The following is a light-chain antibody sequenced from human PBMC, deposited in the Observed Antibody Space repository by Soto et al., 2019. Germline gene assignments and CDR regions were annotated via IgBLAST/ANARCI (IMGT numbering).Light chain of an antibody. CDR1: QSISSD. V-gene: IGKV3-20*01. CDR3: QQYGSSPWT. Sequence: EIVLTQSPGTLSLSPGERATLSCRASQSISSDLAWYQQKPGQAPRLLIYGASSRATGIPDRFSGSGSGTDFTLTMSRLEPEDFAVYYCQQYGSSPWTFGQGTKVEIK. J-gene: IGKJ1*01. CDR2: GAS.